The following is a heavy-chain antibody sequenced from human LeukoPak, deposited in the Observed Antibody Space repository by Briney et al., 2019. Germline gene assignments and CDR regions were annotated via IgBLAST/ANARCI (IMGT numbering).Heavy chain of an antibody. Sequence: ASVKVSCKASGYTFASYGISWVRQAPGQGLEWMGWISAYNGDTKYAQHLQGRVTLTTATSTGTAYMELRSLTSDDTALYYCARDTARITTPGGPDYWGQGTLVTVSS. D-gene: IGHD6-13*01. CDR2: ISAYNGDT. J-gene: IGHJ4*02. CDR3: ARDTARITTPGGPDY. V-gene: IGHV1-18*01. CDR1: GYTFASYG.